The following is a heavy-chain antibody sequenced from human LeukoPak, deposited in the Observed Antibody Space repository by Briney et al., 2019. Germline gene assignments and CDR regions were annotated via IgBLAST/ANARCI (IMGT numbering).Heavy chain of an antibody. CDR2: IKQDGSEK. Sequence: GGSLRLSCAASGFTFTIYWMTWVRQAPGKGLEWVANIKQDGSEKYYVDSVKGRFTISRDNAKNSLYLQMNSLRAEDTAVYYSATLGGDYWGQGTLVTVSS. CDR1: GFTFTIYW. V-gene: IGHV3-7*05. J-gene: IGHJ4*02. CDR3: ATLGGDY. D-gene: IGHD7-27*01.